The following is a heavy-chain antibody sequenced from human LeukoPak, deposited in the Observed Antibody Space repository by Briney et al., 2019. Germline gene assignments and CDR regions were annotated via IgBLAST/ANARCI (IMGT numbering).Heavy chain of an antibody. V-gene: IGHV3-7*01. CDR2: IKQDGSEK. CDR3: ARDFHNYCSSXSCYSDFDY. J-gene: IGHJ4*02. CDR1: GFTFSSYW. D-gene: IGHD2-2*02. Sequence: PGGSLRLSCAASGFTFSSYWMSWVRQAPGKGLEWVANIKQDGSEKYYVDSVKGRFTISRDNAKNSLYLQMNSLRAEDTAVYYCARDFHNYCSSXSCYSDFDYWGQGTLVT.